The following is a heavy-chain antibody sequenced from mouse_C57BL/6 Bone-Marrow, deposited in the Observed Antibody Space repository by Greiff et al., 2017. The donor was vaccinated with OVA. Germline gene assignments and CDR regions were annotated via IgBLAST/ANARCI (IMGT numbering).Heavy chain of an antibody. D-gene: IGHD2-5*01. CDR3: ARYYSNYLAWFAY. Sequence: QVQLQQPGAELVRPGSSVKLSCKASGYTFTSYWMHWVKQRPIQGLEWIGNIDPSDSETHYNQKFKDKATLTVDKSSSTAYMQLSSLTSEDSAVYYGARYYSNYLAWFAYWGQGTLVTVSA. V-gene: IGHV1-52*01. J-gene: IGHJ3*01. CDR2: IDPSDSET. CDR1: GYTFTSYW.